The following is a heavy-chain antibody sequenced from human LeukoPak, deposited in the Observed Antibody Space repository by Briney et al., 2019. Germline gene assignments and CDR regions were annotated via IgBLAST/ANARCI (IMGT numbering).Heavy chain of an antibody. CDR1: GGSISSYY. CDR3: ARGYCSGGSCYGFSGFDN. Sequence: SETLSLTCTVSGGSISSYYWSWIRQPPGKGLEWIGYIYYSGSTNYNPSLKSRVTISVDTSKNQFSLKLSSVTAAATAVYYCARGYCSGGSCYGFSGFDNWGQGPLVTVSS. D-gene: IGHD2-15*01. J-gene: IGHJ4*02. V-gene: IGHV4-59*01. CDR2: IYYSGST.